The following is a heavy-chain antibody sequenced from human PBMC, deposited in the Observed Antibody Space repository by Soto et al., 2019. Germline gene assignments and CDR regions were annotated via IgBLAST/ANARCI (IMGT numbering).Heavy chain of an antibody. J-gene: IGHJ4*02. CDR3: ARHLAGRVSGQDN. V-gene: IGHV4-59*08. D-gene: IGHD6-19*01. CDR1: GGSISSYF. CDR2: IYSSGNP. Sequence: SETLSLTCTVFGGSISSYFWSWIRQPPGKGLEWIGQIYSSGNPSYNPSLKSRVTISVDTSKNQFSLKLSSVTAADTAVYYGARHLAGRVSGQDNWGPGSQVTVSS.